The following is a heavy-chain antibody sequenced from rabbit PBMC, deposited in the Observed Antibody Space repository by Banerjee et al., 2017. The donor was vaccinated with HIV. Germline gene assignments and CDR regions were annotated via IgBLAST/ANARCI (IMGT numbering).Heavy chain of an antibody. CDR3: ANDDYGYFSFNL. CDR1: GFSFSSSYW. D-gene: IGHD2-1*01. V-gene: IGHV1S40*01. CDR2: MNAGSSSST. Sequence: QSLEESGGDLVKPGASLTLTCTASGFSFSSSYWICWVRQAPGKGLEWIACMNAGSSSSTHYASWAKGRFTISKTSSTTVTLQMTSLTAADTATYFCANDDYGYFSFNLWGPGTLVTVS. J-gene: IGHJ4*01.